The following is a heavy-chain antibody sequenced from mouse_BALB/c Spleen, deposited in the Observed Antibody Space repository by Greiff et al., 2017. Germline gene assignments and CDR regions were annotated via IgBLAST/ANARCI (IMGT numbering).Heavy chain of an antibody. J-gene: IGHJ2*01. V-gene: IGHV3-6*02. Sequence: VQLQQSGPGLVKPSQSLSLTCSVTGYSITSGYYWNWIRQFPGNKLEWMGYISYDGSNNYNPSLKNRISITRDTSKNQFFLKLNSVTTEDTATYYCARSYYALYYFDYWGQGTTLTVSS. CDR1: GYSITSGYY. D-gene: IGHD2-1*01. CDR2: ISYDGSN. CDR3: ARSYYALYYFDY.